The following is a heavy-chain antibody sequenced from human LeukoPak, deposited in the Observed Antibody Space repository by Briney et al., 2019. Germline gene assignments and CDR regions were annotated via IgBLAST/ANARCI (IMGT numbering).Heavy chain of an antibody. CDR3: ARQSAAYYDFWSGFDY. D-gene: IGHD3-3*01. Sequence: GESLKISCKGSGYSFTSYWIGWVRPMPGKGLEWMGIIYPGDSDTRYSPSFQGQVTISADKSISTAYLQWSSLKASDTAMYYCARQSAAYYDFWSGFDYWGQGTLVTVSS. V-gene: IGHV5-51*01. CDR2: IYPGDSDT. J-gene: IGHJ4*02. CDR1: GYSFTSYW.